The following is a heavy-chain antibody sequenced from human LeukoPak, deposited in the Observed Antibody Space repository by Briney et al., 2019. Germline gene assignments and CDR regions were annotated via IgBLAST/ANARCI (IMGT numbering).Heavy chain of an antibody. J-gene: IGHJ4*02. CDR1: GFTFSSYE. Sequence: PGGSLRLSCAASGFTFSSYEMNWVRQARGKGLEGCSYMTRSGSTMKYEDSVKGRFTISRDSAKNSLYLQMNSLRAEDTAVYYCAREGKGIAFDYWGQGTLVTVSS. CDR3: AREGKGIAFDY. V-gene: IGHV3-48*03. CDR2: MTRSGSTM. D-gene: IGHD6-13*01.